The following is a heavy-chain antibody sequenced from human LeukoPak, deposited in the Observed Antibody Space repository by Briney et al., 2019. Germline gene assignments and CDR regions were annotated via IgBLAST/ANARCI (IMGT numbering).Heavy chain of an antibody. D-gene: IGHD3-9*01. Sequence: ASVKVSCKASGYTFTSYYMHWVRQAPGQGLEWMGIINPSGGITSYAQKFQGRVTMTRDTSTSTVYMELSSLRSEDTAVYYCARDGVTGYAPTSHYYYMDVWGKGTTVTVSS. CDR2: INPSGGIT. V-gene: IGHV1-46*01. J-gene: IGHJ6*03. CDR1: GYTFTSYY. CDR3: ARDGVTGYAPTSHYYYMDV.